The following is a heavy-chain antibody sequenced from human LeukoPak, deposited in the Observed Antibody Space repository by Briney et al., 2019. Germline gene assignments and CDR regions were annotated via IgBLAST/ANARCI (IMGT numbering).Heavy chain of an antibody. Sequence: SVKVPCKASGGTFSSHAISWVRQAPGQGLEWVGGIIPIFGTTNYAQKFQGRVTITTDESTSTGYMELRSLRSDDTAVYYCARGDSGYDYGFDNWGQGTLVTVSS. D-gene: IGHD5-12*01. CDR2: IIPIFGTT. J-gene: IGHJ4*02. CDR1: GGTFSSHA. V-gene: IGHV1-69*05. CDR3: ARGDSGYDYGFDN.